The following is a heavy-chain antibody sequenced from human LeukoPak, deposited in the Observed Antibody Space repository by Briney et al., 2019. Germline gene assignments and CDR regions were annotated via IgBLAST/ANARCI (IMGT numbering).Heavy chain of an antibody. D-gene: IGHD1-7*01. CDR2: IYYSGST. V-gene: IGHV4-39*02. Sequence: SETLSLTCTVSGGSISSSSYYWGWIRQPPGKGLEWIGSIYYSGSTYYNPSLKSRVTISVDTSKNQFSLTLSSVTAADTAVYYCARDREGVTGTPTPGYWGQGPLVTVSS. J-gene: IGHJ1*01. CDR3: ARDREGVTGTPTPGY. CDR1: GGSISSSSYY.